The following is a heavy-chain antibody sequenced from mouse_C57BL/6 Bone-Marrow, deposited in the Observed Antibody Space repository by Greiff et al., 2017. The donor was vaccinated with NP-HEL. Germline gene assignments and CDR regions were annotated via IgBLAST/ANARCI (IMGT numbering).Heavy chain of an antibody. D-gene: IGHD2-4*01. CDR3: ARAEVYYDYDKYFDY. V-gene: IGHV1-26*01. CDR1: GYTFTDYY. J-gene: IGHJ2*01. CDR2: INPNNGGT. Sequence: EVQLQQSGPELVKPGASVKISCKASGYTFTDYYMNWVKQSHGKSLEWIGDINPNNGGTSYNQKFKGKATLTVDKSSSPAYMETRSLTSEDSAVYYCARAEVYYDYDKYFDYWGQGTTLTVSS.